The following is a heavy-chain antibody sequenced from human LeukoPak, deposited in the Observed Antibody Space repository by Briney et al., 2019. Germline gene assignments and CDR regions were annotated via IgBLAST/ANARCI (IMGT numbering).Heavy chain of an antibody. D-gene: IGHD3-9*01. CDR1: GGSISSYY. Sequence: NTSETLSLTCTVSGGSISSYYWSWIRQPPGKGLEWIGYIYYSGSTNYNPSLKSRVTISVDTSKTQFSLKLSSVTAADTAVYYCARVSWFPGSSYYYMDVWGKGTTVTVSS. J-gene: IGHJ6*03. CDR3: ARVSWFPGSSYYYMDV. CDR2: IYYSGST. V-gene: IGHV4-59*01.